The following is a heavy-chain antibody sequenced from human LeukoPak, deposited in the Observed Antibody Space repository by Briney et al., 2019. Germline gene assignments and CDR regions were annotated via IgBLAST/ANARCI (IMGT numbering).Heavy chain of an antibody. CDR3: AREESMVRGTTWFDP. Sequence: SETLSLTCTVSGGSISNHYWSWIRQPPGRGLEWIWYIYYSGSTNYNPSLKSRITISLDTSKNQFSLKLSSATAADTAVYYCAREESMVRGTTWFDPWGQGTLVTVSS. CDR1: GGSISNHY. J-gene: IGHJ5*02. CDR2: IYYSGST. V-gene: IGHV4-59*11. D-gene: IGHD3-10*01.